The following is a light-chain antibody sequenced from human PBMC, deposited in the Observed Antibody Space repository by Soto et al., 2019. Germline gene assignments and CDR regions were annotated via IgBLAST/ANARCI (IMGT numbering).Light chain of an antibody. CDR3: QQYGRSPFT. CDR1: QKISHNF. V-gene: IGKV3-20*01. Sequence: EIVLTQSPVTLSLSPGERATLSCRASQKISHNFLAWFQQKPGLAPRLLISGASTRASDIPDRFSGSGSGTDIALTSSRLETEDFAVYFCQQYGRSPFTFGQGTKLQIK. CDR2: GAS. J-gene: IGKJ2*01.